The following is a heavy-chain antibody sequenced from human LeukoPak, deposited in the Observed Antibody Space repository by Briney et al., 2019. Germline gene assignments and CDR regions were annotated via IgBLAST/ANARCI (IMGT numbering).Heavy chain of an antibody. J-gene: IGHJ4*02. Sequence: PGGSLRLSCAASGFTLSSYGMSWVRQAPGKGLEWVSAVTGGGDTTYYADSVRGRFTISRDNSKNTLYLQMNSLRAEDTAVYYCAKMQGYFDYWGQGTLVTVSS. CDR2: VTGGGDTT. CDR3: AKMQGYFDY. CDR1: GFTLSSYG. V-gene: IGHV3-23*01.